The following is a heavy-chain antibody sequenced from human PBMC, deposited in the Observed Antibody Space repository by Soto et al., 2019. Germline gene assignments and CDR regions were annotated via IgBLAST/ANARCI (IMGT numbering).Heavy chain of an antibody. CDR1: GYTFTSYY. J-gene: IGHJ6*02. D-gene: IGHD3-9*01. V-gene: IGHV1-46*01. CDR2: INPSGGST. CDR3: ARDSEPLRYFDWLTAGYYYGMDV. Sequence: GASLKVSCKACGYTFTSYYMHWVRQAPGQGLEWMGIINPSGGSTSYAQKFQGRVTMTRDTSTSTVYMELSSLRSEGTAVYYCARDSEPLRYFDWLTAGYYYGMDVWGQGTTVTVSS.